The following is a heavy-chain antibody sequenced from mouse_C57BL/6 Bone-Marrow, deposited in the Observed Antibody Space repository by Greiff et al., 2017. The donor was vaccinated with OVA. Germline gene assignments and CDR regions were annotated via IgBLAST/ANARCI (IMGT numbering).Heavy chain of an antibody. CDR3: TRLLDAMDY. CDR1: GFTFSSYA. D-gene: IGHD2-1*01. CDR2: ISSGADYI. V-gene: IGHV5-9-1*02. Sequence: EVKVVESGEGLVKPGGSLKLSCAASGFTFSSYAMSWVRQTPEKGLEWVAYISSGADYIYYADTVKGRFTISRDNARNTLYLQMSSLKSEDTAMYYCTRLLDAMDYGGQGTSVTVSA. J-gene: IGHJ4*01.